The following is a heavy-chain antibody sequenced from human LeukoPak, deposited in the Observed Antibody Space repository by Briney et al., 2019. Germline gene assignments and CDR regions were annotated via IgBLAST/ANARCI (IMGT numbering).Heavy chain of an antibody. CDR3: ATLLGDATIYDN. J-gene: IGHJ4*02. Sequence: GGSLRLSCAASGLTFSGRWMSWVRQAPGKGLEWVASINRDGSTIHYVDSVKGRFIVSRDNVKKSLSLQMNNLRAEDTALYYCATLLGDATIYDNWGQGTLVTVSS. V-gene: IGHV3-7*01. CDR2: INRDGSTI. D-gene: IGHD3-16*01. CDR1: GLTFSGRW.